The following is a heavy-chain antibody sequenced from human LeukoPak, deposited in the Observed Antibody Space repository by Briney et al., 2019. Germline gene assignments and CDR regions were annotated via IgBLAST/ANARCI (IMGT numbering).Heavy chain of an antibody. CDR3: ARPVWGSEGYYYVRDV. CDR2: IYHSGST. V-gene: IGHV4-38-2*02. CDR1: SYSISSGYY. Sequence: SETLSLTCTVSSYSISSGYYWGWIRQPPGKGLEWIGSIYHSGSTYYNPSLKSRVTISVDTSKNQFSLKLSSVTAADTAVYYWARPVWGSEGYYYVRDVGAQGPTVTVPS. D-gene: IGHD3-16*01. J-gene: IGHJ6*02.